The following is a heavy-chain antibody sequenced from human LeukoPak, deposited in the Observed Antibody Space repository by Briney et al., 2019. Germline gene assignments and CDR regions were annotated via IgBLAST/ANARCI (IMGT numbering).Heavy chain of an antibody. CDR3: VRGYSFGPYGMDV. CDR2: ISDSGGST. D-gene: IGHD2-15*01. CDR1: GFPFSSYA. Sequence: GGSLRLSCSASGFPFSSYAMHWVRQAPGKGLDYVSAISDSGGSTYYADSVKGRFNSSRDNSKNTLYLQMSSLRAEDTAVYFCVRGYSFGPYGMDVWGQGTTVTVSS. V-gene: IGHV3-64D*09. J-gene: IGHJ6*02.